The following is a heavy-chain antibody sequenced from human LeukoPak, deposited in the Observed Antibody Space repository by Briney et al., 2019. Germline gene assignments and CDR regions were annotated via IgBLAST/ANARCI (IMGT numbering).Heavy chain of an antibody. Sequence: SETLSLTCTVSGGSISSTTYYWGWIRRPPGKGLEWIGSVYYSGSTYYNPSLKSRVTVSVDTSKNQFSLNLSSVTAADTAVYYCVRGSTLRHYQYWGQGTLVTVSS. D-gene: IGHD3-16*01. V-gene: IGHV4-39*01. CDR2: VYYSGST. CDR3: VRGSTLRHYQY. CDR1: GGSISSTTYY. J-gene: IGHJ4*02.